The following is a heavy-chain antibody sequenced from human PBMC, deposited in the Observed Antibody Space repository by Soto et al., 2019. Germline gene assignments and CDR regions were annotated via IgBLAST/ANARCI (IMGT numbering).Heavy chain of an antibody. Sequence: PGGSLRLSCAASGFTFSSYAMSWVRQAPGKGLEWVSAISGSGGSTYYADSVKGRFTISRDNSKNTLYLQMNSLRAEDTAVYYCAKDRREGYFRPVVGSFDYWGQGTLVTVSS. CDR1: GFTFSSYA. CDR2: ISGSGGST. D-gene: IGHD3-9*01. CDR3: AKDRREGYFRPVVGSFDY. V-gene: IGHV3-23*01. J-gene: IGHJ4*02.